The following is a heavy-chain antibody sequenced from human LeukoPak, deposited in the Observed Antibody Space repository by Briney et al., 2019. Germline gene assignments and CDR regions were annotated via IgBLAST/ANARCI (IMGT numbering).Heavy chain of an antibody. Sequence: PGGSLRLSCAAAGFTFSNDWMHWVRQAPGKGLEWVSRTKSGGSGTNYADSVKGRFTISRDNAQNTLYLQMNNLGVDDTAVYYCARALVTRLGTFDIWGQGTMVIVFS. V-gene: IGHV3-74*01. D-gene: IGHD1-26*01. CDR3: ARALVTRLGTFDI. CDR2: TKSGGSGT. CDR1: GFTFSNDW. J-gene: IGHJ3*02.